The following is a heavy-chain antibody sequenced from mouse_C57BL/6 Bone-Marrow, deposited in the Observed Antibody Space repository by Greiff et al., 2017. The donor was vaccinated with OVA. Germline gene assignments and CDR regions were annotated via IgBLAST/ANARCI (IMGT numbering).Heavy chain of an antibody. CDR3: ARSYSDYGDFES. V-gene: IGHV1-15*01. J-gene: IGHJ2*01. D-gene: IGHD2-13*01. Sequence: QVQLQQSGAELVRPGASVTLSCKASGYTFTDYEMHWVKQTPVHGLEWIGAIDPETGGTAYNQKFKGKAILTADKSSSTAYMELRSLTSEDSAVYISARSYSDYGDFESWGEETPLT. CDR2: IDPETGGT. CDR1: GYTFTDYE.